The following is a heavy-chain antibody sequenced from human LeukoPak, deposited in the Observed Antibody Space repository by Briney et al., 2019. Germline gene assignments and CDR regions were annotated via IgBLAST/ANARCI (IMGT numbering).Heavy chain of an antibody. D-gene: IGHD2-2*01. CDR3: ARELVVVPAASNWFDP. V-gene: IGHV4-59*01. Sequence: SETLSLTCNVSGGSISSYYWSWIRQPPGKGLEWIGYIYYRGSTNYNPSLKSRVTITVDTSKNQFSLKLSSVTAADTAVYYCARELVVVPAASNWFDPWGQGTLVTVSS. J-gene: IGHJ5*02. CDR1: GGSISSYY. CDR2: IYYRGST.